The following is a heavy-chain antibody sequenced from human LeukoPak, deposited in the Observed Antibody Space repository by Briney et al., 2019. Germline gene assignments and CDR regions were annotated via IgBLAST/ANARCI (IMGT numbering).Heavy chain of an antibody. J-gene: IGHJ4*02. V-gene: IGHV3-7*05. CDR2: IDQVGSEK. CDR1: GFTFSSYW. CDR3: ARDALGYCSGGRCYSPFDF. D-gene: IGHD2-15*01. Sequence: GGSLRLSCAASGFTFSSYWMTWVRQGPGEGLEWVATIDQVGSEKYYVDSVKGRFTISRDNAKNSLYLQMNSLRAEDTAGYYCARDALGYCSGGRCYSPFDFWGQGTLVTVSS.